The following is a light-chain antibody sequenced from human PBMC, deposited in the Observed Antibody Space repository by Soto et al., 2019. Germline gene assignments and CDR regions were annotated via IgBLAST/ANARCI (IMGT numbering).Light chain of an antibody. CDR3: QQSSDLVS. V-gene: IGKV1-33*01. Sequence: DIPMTQSPSSLSASVGDRVTITCQASQDINNYVNWYQQKPGKAPKLLIFDASTLKTGVPSRFSGSGSGTDFTFSISSLHPEDIATYYCQQSSDLVSFGQGTRLEIK. J-gene: IGKJ5*01. CDR2: DAS. CDR1: QDINNY.